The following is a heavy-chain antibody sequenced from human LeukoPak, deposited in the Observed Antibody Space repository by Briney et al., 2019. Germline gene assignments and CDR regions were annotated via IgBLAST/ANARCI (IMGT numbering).Heavy chain of an antibody. D-gene: IGHD5-24*01. Sequence: GGSLRLSCAASGFTFSSYGMHWVRQAPGKGLEWVAVISYDGSNKYYADSVKGRFTISRDNSKNTLYLQMNSLRAEDTAVYYCAKVWYRDGYNIGLPYYYYGMDVWGQGTTVTVSS. V-gene: IGHV3-30*18. CDR1: GFTFSSYG. CDR2: ISYDGSNK. J-gene: IGHJ6*02. CDR3: AKVWYRDGYNIGLPYYYYGMDV.